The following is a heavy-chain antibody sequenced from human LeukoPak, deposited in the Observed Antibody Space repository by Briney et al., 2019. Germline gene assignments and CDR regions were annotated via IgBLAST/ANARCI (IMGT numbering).Heavy chain of an antibody. CDR3: ARAPRKVLDAFDI. D-gene: IGHD1-14*01. CDR1: GGSISSGSYY. V-gene: IGHV4-61*02. Sequence: PSQTLSLTCTVSGGSISSGSYYWSWIRQPAGKGLEWIGRIYTSGSTNYNPSLKSRVTISVDTSKNQFSLKLSSVTAADTAVYYCARAPRKVLDAFDIWGQGTMVTVSS. CDR2: IYTSGST. J-gene: IGHJ3*02.